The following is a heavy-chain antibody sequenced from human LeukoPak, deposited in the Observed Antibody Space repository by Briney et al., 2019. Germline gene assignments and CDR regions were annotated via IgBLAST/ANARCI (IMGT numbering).Heavy chain of an antibody. CDR3: ARDGLYCTNGVCSSDI. CDR1: GYTFTRHY. CDR2: INPSSGGT. Sequence: ASVKVSCKASGYTFTRHYMNWVRQAPRQGLEWMGKINPSSGGTGYAQKFQGRVTMTRDTSTSTVYMELTSLRSEDTAVYYCARDGLYCTNGVCSSDIWGQGTLVTVSS. D-gene: IGHD2-8*01. V-gene: IGHV1-46*01. J-gene: IGHJ3*02.